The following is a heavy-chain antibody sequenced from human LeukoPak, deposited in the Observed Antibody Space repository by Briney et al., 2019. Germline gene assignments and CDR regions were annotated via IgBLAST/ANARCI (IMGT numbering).Heavy chain of an antibody. CDR3: ARIFDYGDYSFDY. V-gene: IGHV4-59*01. Sequence: PSETLSLTCTASGGSISSYYWSWIRQPPGKGLEWIGYIYYSGSTNYNPSLKSRVTISIDTSKNQYYLKLSSMTAADTAVYYWARIFDYGDYSFDYWGQGTLVTVSS. CDR2: IYYSGST. J-gene: IGHJ4*02. D-gene: IGHD4-17*01. CDR1: GGSISSYY.